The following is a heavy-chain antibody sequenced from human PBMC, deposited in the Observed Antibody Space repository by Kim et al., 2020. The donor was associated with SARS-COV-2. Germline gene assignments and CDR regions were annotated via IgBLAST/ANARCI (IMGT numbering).Heavy chain of an antibody. CDR3: ASDLGENYYYYGMDV. V-gene: IGHV1-46*01. J-gene: IGHJ6*02. CDR1: GYTFTSYY. D-gene: IGHD3-10*01. Sequence: ASVKVSCKASGYTFTSYYMHWVRQAPGQGLEWMGIINPSGGSTSYAQKFQGRVTMTRDTSTSTVYMELSSLRSEDTAVYYCASDLGENYYYYGMDVWGQGTTVTVSS. CDR2: INPSGGST.